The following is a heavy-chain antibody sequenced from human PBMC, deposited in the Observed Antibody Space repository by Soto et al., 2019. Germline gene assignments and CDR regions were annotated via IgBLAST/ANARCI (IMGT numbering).Heavy chain of an antibody. V-gene: IGHV1-69*02. CDR3: ARTGEVPAADLDY. J-gene: IGHJ4*02. D-gene: IGHD2-2*01. Sequence: QVQLVQSGAEVKKPGSSVKVSCKASGGTFSSYTISWVRQAPGQGLEWMGRIIPILGIANYAQKFQGRVTXTXDXXTSTAYMELSSLRSEDTAVYYCARTGEVPAADLDYWGQGTLVTVSS. CDR2: IIPILGIA. CDR1: GGTFSSYT.